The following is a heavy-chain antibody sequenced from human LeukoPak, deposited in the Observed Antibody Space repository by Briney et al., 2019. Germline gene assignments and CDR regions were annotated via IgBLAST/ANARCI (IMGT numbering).Heavy chain of an antibody. J-gene: IGHJ3*02. CDR1: GGSISSGGYD. CDR3: AREGVDTAMAETDDAFDI. V-gene: IGHV4-31*03. Sequence: SQTLSFTCTVSGGSISSGGYDWSWIRQHPGKGLEWIGYIYYSGSTYYNPSLKSRVTISVDTSKNQFSLKLSSVTAADTAVYYCAREGVDTAMAETDDAFDIWGQGTMVTVSS. CDR2: IYYSGST. D-gene: IGHD5-18*01.